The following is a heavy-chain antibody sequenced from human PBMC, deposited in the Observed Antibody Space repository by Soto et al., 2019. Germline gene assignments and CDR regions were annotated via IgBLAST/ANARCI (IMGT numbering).Heavy chain of an antibody. Sequence: NPSETLSLTCAVSGASISGSGYSWSWIRQTPGKGLEWIGYIYHSGNNYYNPSLKSRVTISVDTSKNQFSLNLTSVTAADTAVYYCGGGCSSSDSCSPKYAVDVWGQGTTVTVSS. CDR1: GASISGSGYS. J-gene: IGHJ6*02. V-gene: IGHV4-30-2*01. CDR2: IYHSGNN. CDR3: GGGCSSSDSCSPKYAVDV. D-gene: IGHD2-2*01.